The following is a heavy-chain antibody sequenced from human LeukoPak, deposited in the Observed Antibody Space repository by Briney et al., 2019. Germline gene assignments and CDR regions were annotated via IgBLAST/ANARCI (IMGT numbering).Heavy chain of an antibody. Sequence: GRSLRLSCAASGFTFSSYAMHWVRQAPGKGLEWVAVISYDGSNKYYADSVKGRFTISRDNSKNTLYLQLNSLRVEDTAVYYCARACGGDCYLSDYWGQGTLVTVSS. D-gene: IGHD2-21*02. CDR1: GFTFSSYA. CDR2: ISYDGSNK. V-gene: IGHV3-30-3*01. CDR3: ARACGGDCYLSDY. J-gene: IGHJ4*02.